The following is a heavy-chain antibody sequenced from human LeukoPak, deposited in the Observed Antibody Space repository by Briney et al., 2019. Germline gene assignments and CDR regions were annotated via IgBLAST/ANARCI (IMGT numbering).Heavy chain of an antibody. CDR2: ISAYNGYT. CDR3: ATDHGTYRRLDY. Sequence: ASVTVSCKASAYTFTNYDISWVRQAPGQGLEWMGWISAYNGYTSYAQKLRGRVTMTTDTSTSTAYMELRSLRSDDTAVYYCATDHGTYRRLDYWGQGTLVTVSS. D-gene: IGHD1-26*01. CDR1: AYTFTNYD. J-gene: IGHJ4*02. V-gene: IGHV1-18*01.